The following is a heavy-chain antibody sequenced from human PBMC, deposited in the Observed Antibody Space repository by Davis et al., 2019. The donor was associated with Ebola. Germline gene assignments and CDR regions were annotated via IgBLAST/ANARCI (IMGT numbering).Heavy chain of an antibody. Sequence: ASVKVSCKASGYTFTSYYMHWVRQAPGQGLEWMGIINPSGGSTSYAQKLQGRVTMTTDTSTSTAYMELRSLRSDDTAVYYCARLITMVRGGWFDPWGQGTLVTVSS. CDR3: ARLITMVRGGWFDP. CDR1: GYTFTSYY. D-gene: IGHD3-10*01. CDR2: INPSGGST. V-gene: IGHV1-46*01. J-gene: IGHJ5*02.